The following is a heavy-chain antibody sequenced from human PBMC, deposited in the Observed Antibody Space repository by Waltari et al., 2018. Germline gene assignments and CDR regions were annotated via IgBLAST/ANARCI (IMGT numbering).Heavy chain of an antibody. CDR3: ASGGPEGSSTSTQYYFDY. CDR1: GGTFSSYA. D-gene: IGHD2-2*01. J-gene: IGHJ4*02. CDR2: IIPIFGTA. Sequence: QVQLVQSGAEVKKPGSSVKVSCKASGGTFSSYAISWVRQAPGQGLEWMGGIIPIFGTANYAQKFQGRVTITADESTSTAYMELSSLRSEDTAVYYCASGGPEGSSTSTQYYFDYWGQGTLVTVSS. V-gene: IGHV1-69*12.